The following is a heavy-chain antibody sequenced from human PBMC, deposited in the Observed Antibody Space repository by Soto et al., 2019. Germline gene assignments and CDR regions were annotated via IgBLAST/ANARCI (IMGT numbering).Heavy chain of an antibody. J-gene: IGHJ4*02. CDR3: AKDLYYDSSGYRVDY. D-gene: IGHD3-22*01. Sequence: GGSLRLSCAASGFTYSSYAMSWVRQAPGKGLEWVSTISGTGVNTYYADSVKGRFTISRDNSKNTLFLQMSSLRAEDTAVYYCAKDLYYDSSGYRVDYWGQGTLVTVS. V-gene: IGHV3-23*01. CDR2: ISGTGVNT. CDR1: GFTYSSYA.